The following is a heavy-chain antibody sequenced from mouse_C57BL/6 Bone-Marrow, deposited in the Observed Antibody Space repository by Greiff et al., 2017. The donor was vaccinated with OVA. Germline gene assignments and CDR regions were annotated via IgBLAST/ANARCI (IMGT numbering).Heavy chain of an antibody. CDR1: GYTFTNYW. J-gene: IGHJ1*03. D-gene: IGHD2-4*01. V-gene: IGHV1-63*01. CDR3: ARVRLRWYFDV. CDR2: IYTGGGYT. Sequence: VQLQQSGAELVRPGTSVKMSCKASGYTFTNYWIGWAKQRPGHGLEWIGDIYTGGGYTNYNEKFKGKATLTADKSSSTAYMQFSSLTSEDSAIYYCARVRLRWYFDVWGTGTTVTVSS.